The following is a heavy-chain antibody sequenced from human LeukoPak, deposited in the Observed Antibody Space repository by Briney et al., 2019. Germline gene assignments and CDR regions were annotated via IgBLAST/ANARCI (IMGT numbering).Heavy chain of an antibody. CDR1: GFTFSSYE. CDR2: ISSSGSTI. V-gene: IGHV3-48*03. J-gene: IGHJ6*02. Sequence: GGSLRLSCAASGFTFSSYEMNWVRQAPGKGLEWVSYISSSGSTIYYADSVKGRFTISRDNAKNSLYLQMNSLRAEDTAVYYCAREGCSSTSCYYYYYYGMDVWGQGTTVTVFS. CDR3: AREGCSSTSCYYYYYYGMDV. D-gene: IGHD2-2*01.